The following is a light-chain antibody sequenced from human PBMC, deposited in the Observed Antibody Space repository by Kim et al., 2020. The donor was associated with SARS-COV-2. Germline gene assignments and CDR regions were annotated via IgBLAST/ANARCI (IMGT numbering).Light chain of an antibody. CDR2: DVS. CDR3: SSYTSSSTGV. Sequence: QSALTQPASVSGSPGQSITISCTGTSSDVGGYNYVSWYQQHPGKAPKLMIYDVSKRPSGVSNRFSGSTSGNTASLTISGLQAEDEADYYCSSYTSSSTGVFGGGTQLTVL. V-gene: IGLV2-14*01. CDR1: SSDVGGYNY. J-gene: IGLJ2*01.